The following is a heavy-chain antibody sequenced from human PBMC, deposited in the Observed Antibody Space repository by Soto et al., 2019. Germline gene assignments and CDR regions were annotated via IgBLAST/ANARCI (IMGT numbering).Heavy chain of an antibody. CDR1: GYTFTSYG. J-gene: IGHJ6*03. CDR2: ISAYNGNT. D-gene: IGHD3-10*02. CDR3: VRGVREIVRGIYYMDV. Sequence: ASVKVSCKASGYTFTSYGISWVRQAPGQGLEWMGWISAYNGNTNYAQKLQGRVTMTTDTSTNTAYMELGSLRYDDAAVYEGVRGVREIVRGIYYMDVWGKGTTVTVSS. V-gene: IGHV1-18*01.